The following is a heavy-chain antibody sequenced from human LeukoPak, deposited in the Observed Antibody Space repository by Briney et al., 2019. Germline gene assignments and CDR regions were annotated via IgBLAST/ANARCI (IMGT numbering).Heavy chain of an antibody. CDR1: GFTFDDYG. V-gene: IGHV3-20*04. J-gene: IGHJ6*03. D-gene: IGHD3-9*01. CDR2: INSNGGST. Sequence: GGSLRLSCAASGFTFDDYGMSWVRQAPGKGLEWVSGINSNGGSTGYADSVKGRFTISRDNAKNSLYLQMNSLRAEDTALYYCARTFYDISTGYYPTGYMDVWGKGTTVTVSS. CDR3: ARTFYDISTGYYPTGYMDV.